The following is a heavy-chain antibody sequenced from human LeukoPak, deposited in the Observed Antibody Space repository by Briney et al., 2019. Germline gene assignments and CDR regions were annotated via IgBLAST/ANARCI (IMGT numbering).Heavy chain of an antibody. D-gene: IGHD3-3*01. Sequence: GGSLRLSCGASGFTFSSYGMHWVRQAPGKGLEWVAVISYDGSNKYYADSVKGRFTISRDNSKNTLYLQMNSLGAEDTAVYYCAKVVRGGDFWSGYYYGMDVWGQGTTVTVSS. CDR1: GFTFSSYG. CDR3: AKVVRGGDFWSGYYYGMDV. J-gene: IGHJ6*02. V-gene: IGHV3-30*18. CDR2: ISYDGSNK.